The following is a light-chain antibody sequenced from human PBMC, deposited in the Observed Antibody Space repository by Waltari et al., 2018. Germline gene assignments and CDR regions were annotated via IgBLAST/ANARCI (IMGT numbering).Light chain of an antibody. V-gene: IGLV4-69*01. CDR1: SGHSSYA. CDR2: VNSDGSH. J-gene: IGLJ2*01. CDR3: QTWGTGIQV. Sequence: QLVLTQSPSASASLGASVKLTCTLSSGHSSYAIAWHKQQPEKGPRYLMKVNSDGSHKKGDGIPDRFSGSSSGTERYLTISSLQSEDEADYYCQTWGTGIQVFGGGTKLTVL.